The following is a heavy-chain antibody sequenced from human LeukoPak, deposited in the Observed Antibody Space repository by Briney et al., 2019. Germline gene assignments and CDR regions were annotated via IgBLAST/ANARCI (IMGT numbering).Heavy chain of an antibody. Sequence: QTGGSLRLSCAASGFTFSSYGMHWVRQAPGKGLEWVAVISYDGSNKYYADSVKGRFTISRDNPKNTLYLQMNSLRAEDTAVYYCAKDITAALGSHWGQGTLVTVSS. V-gene: IGHV3-30*18. CDR3: AKDITAALGSH. CDR2: ISYDGSNK. J-gene: IGHJ4*02. CDR1: GFTFSSYG. D-gene: IGHD1-26*01.